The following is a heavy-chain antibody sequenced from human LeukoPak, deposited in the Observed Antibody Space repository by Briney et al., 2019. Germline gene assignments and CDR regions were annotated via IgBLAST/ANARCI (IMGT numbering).Heavy chain of an antibody. D-gene: IGHD3-10*01. CDR1: GFTFSGSA. J-gene: IGHJ4*02. CDR3: AKDVNVYYYGSGSLFDY. V-gene: IGHV3-73*01. Sequence: GGSLRLSCAASGFTFSGSAMHWVRQASGKGLEWVGRIRSKANSYATAYAASVKGRFTISRDDSKNTAYLQMNSLKTEDKAVYYCAKDVNVYYYGSGSLFDYWGQGTLVTVSS. CDR2: IRSKANSYAT.